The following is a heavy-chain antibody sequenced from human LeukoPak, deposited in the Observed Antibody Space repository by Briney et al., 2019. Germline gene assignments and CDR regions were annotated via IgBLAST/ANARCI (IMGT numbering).Heavy chain of an antibody. D-gene: IGHD2-21*02. CDR1: GGSISSYY. Sequence: SETLSLTCTVSGGSISSYYWSWIRQPPGKGLEWIGYIYYSGSTNYNPSLKSRVTISVDTSKNQSSLKLSSVTAADTAVYYCARGSVTAGPDAFDIWGQGTMVTVSS. J-gene: IGHJ3*02. CDR2: IYYSGST. CDR3: ARGSVTAGPDAFDI. V-gene: IGHV4-59*01.